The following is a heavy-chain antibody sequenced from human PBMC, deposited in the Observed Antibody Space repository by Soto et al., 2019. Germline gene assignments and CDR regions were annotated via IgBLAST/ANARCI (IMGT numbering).Heavy chain of an antibody. D-gene: IGHD6-13*01. CDR2: IYYSGST. CDR3: AREGSYSRRWEFDP. V-gene: IGHV4-31*03. J-gene: IGHJ5*02. CDR1: GGSISSGGYY. Sequence: SETLSLTCTVSGGSISSGGYYWSWIRQHPGKGLEWIGYIYYSGSTYYNPSLKSRVTISVDTSKNQFSLKLSSVTAADTAVYYCAREGSYSRRWEFDPWGQGNLVTVS.